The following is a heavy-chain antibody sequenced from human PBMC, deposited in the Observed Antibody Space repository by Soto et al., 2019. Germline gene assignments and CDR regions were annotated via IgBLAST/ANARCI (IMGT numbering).Heavy chain of an antibody. CDR1: GGTFSRYS. D-gene: IGHD2-2*01. CDR2: IMPVFGIA. J-gene: IGHJ6*02. Sequence: QVQLVQSGAEVKKPGSSVKVSCKASGGTFSRYSFTWVRQAPGHGLEWVGRIMPVFGIASYAQKFQGRVTITADESTSTAFMELSSRRSEDTAVYYCAREDRDRETGLVPAAIDGMDVWGQGTTVTVSS. V-gene: IGHV1-69*08. CDR3: AREDRDRETGLVPAAIDGMDV.